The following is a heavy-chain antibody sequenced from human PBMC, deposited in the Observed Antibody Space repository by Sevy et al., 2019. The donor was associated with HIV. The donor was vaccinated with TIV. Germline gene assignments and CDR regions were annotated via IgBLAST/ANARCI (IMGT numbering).Heavy chain of an antibody. J-gene: IGHJ4*02. CDR3: ARDYIGATMQRYLDS. CDR1: GFTFRHYA. V-gene: IGHV3-30-3*01. Sequence: GGSLRLSCAASGFTFRHYAMHWVRQAPGKGLEWVAVISYDGSEKNYADSVTGRFTISRYNSKNTLFLLMNSLTVEDTAVYYCARDYIGATMQRYLDSWGQGTLVTVSS. CDR2: ISYDGSEK. D-gene: IGHD5-12*01.